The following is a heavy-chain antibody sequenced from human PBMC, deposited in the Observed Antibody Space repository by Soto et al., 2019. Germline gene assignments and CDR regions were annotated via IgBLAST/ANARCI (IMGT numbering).Heavy chain of an antibody. Sequence: ESGGGLVQPGGSLRISCAVSGFSIASYWMSWVRQAPGKGLEWVATTKEDGSEIYYVDSVRGRFTISRDNAENSLYLQMNSLSAEDTAVYFCARDVGFDYVNWGQGTLVTVSS. CDR3: ARDVGFDYVN. CDR1: GFSIASYW. CDR2: TKEDGSEI. J-gene: IGHJ4*02. V-gene: IGHV3-7*01. D-gene: IGHD3-16*01.